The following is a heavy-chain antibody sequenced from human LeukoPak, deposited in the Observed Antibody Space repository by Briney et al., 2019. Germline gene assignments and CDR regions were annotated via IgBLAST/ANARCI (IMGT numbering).Heavy chain of an antibody. V-gene: IGHV4-59*01. CDR2: IYYSGST. Sequence: SETLSLTCTVSGGSISSYYWSWIRQPPGKGLEWIGYIYYSGSTNYNPSLKSRVTISVDTSKNQFSLKLSSVTAADTAVYYCARVESYDSSGYPSYEYFDYWGQGTLVTVSS. CDR1: GGSISSYY. D-gene: IGHD3-22*01. CDR3: ARVESYDSSGYPSYEYFDY. J-gene: IGHJ4*02.